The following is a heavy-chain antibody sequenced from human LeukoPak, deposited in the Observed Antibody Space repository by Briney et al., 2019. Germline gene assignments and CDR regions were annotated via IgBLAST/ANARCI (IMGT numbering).Heavy chain of an antibody. CDR2: INAGNGNT. CDR1: GYTFTSYA. CDR3: AVLGDIWLDY. Sequence: ASVKVSCKASGYTFTSYAMNWVRQPPAQRLEWMGWINAGNGNTKYSQKFQGRVTITRATYASKVYMELSRVRSKDTVVYYCAVLGDIWLDYWGQGTLVTVSS. V-gene: IGHV1-3*01. D-gene: IGHD3-16*01. J-gene: IGHJ4*02.